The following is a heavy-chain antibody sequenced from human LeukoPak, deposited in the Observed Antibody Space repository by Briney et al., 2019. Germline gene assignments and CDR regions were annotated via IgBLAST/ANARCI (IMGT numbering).Heavy chain of an antibody. CDR2: ISSSSSYI. V-gene: IGHV3-21*04. CDR1: GFTFSSYS. Sequence: GGSLRLSCAASGFTFSSYSMNWVRQAPGKGLEWVSSISSSSSYIYYADSVKGRFTISRDNSKNTLYLQMNSLRAEDTSVYYCTIRWGQWLVGDYWGQGTLVTVSS. J-gene: IGHJ4*02. CDR3: TIRWGQWLVGDY. D-gene: IGHD6-19*01.